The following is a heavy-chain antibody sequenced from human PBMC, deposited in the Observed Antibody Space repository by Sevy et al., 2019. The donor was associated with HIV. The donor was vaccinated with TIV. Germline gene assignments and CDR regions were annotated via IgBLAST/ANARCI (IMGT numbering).Heavy chain of an antibody. CDR1: GGSISSSSYY. D-gene: IGHD3-22*01. V-gene: IGHV4-39*01. CDR2: IYYSGST. Sequence: SETLSLTCTVSGGSISSSSYYWSWIRQPPGKGLEWIGSIYYSGSTYYNPSLKSRVTISVDTSKNQFSLKLSSVTAADTAVYYCARAMYPYYYDSSGYHFDYWGQGTLVTVSS. CDR3: ARAMYPYYYDSSGYHFDY. J-gene: IGHJ4*02.